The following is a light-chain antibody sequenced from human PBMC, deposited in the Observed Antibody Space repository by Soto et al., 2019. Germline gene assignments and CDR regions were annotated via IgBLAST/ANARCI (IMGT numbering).Light chain of an antibody. Sequence: AIRMTQSPSSFSASTGDRVTITCRASQGISSYLAWYQQKPGKAPKLLIYDASSLESGVPSRFSGSGSGTEFTLTISSLQPDDFATYYCQQYNSYSRTFGQGTKVDIK. J-gene: IGKJ1*01. CDR3: QQYNSYSRT. CDR1: QGISSY. V-gene: IGKV1-8*01. CDR2: DAS.